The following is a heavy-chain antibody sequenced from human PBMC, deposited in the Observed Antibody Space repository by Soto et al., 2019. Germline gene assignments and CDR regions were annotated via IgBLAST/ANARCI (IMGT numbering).Heavy chain of an antibody. Sequence: EVQVLESGGGLVQPGGSLRLSCVVSVFPFGANAMSWVRQAPGKGLEWVSGLSNTGRRTSYADSVKGRFNISRDNSENTVYLQMNSLGVEDTAVYYCPTGMGATQGPFDNCCQGSLVTVSS. D-gene: IGHD1-26*01. CDR3: PTGMGATQGPFDN. V-gene: IGHV3-23*01. CDR2: LSNTGRRT. CDR1: VFPFGANA. J-gene: IGHJ4*02.